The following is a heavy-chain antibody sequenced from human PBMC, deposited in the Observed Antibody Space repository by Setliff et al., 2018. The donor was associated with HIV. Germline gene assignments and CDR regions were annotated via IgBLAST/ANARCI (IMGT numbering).Heavy chain of an antibody. Sequence: LRLSCAASGFNFDDYAMHWVRQAPGQGLEWVSGISWNTFNIAYADSVKGRFTISRDNAKNSLYLQMNSLRDEDTALYYCAKEGRVTTAFDLWGQGTLVTVSS. CDR1: GFNFDDYA. V-gene: IGHV3-9*01. D-gene: IGHD1-1*01. CDR3: AKEGRVTTAFDL. J-gene: IGHJ5*02. CDR2: ISWNTFNI.